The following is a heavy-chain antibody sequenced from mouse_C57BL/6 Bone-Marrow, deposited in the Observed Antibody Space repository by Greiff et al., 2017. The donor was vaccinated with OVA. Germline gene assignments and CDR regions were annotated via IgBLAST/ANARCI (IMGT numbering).Heavy chain of an antibody. Sequence: EVKLVESGGGLVQPGGSLKLSCAASGFTFSDYYMYWVRQTPEKRLEWVAYISNGGGSTYYPDTVKGRFTISRDNAKNTLYLQMSRLKSEDTAMYYCARHYDYDGVFDYWGQGTTLTVSS. V-gene: IGHV5-12*01. CDR3: ARHYDYDGVFDY. CDR1: GFTFSDYY. J-gene: IGHJ2*01. D-gene: IGHD2-4*01. CDR2: ISNGGGST.